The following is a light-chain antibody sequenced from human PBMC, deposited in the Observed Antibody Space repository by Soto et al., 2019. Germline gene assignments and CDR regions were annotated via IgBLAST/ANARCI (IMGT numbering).Light chain of an antibody. CDR1: QSISSW. CDR3: QQYNIFTWT. J-gene: IGKJ1*01. CDR2: KAS. V-gene: IGKV1-5*03. Sequence: DIKMTQSPSTLSASVGDRVTITCRASQSISSWLAWYQQKPGKAPKLLIYKASGLESGVPSRFSGGGSGTEFTLTISSLQPNDSATYYCQQYNIFTWTFGQGTKVEIK.